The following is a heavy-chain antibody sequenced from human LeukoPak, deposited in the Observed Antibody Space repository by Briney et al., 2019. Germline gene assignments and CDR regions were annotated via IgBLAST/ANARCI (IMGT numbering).Heavy chain of an antibody. CDR1: GGSLSSYY. CDR2: IYYSGST. J-gene: IGHJ4*02. Sequence: SETLSLTCTVSGGSLSSYYWTWIRQSPGKGLEWIGYIYYSGSTNYNPSLKSRVTMSVDTSKNQFSLKLNSVTAADTAVYYCARSGTVTGYLYWGQGALATVSS. V-gene: IGHV4-59*01. D-gene: IGHD3-9*01. CDR3: ARSGTVTGYLY.